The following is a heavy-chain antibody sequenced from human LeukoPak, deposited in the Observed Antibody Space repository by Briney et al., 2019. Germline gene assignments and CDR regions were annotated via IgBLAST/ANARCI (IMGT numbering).Heavy chain of an antibody. CDR3: ARARSGTVAAIGYYFDY. Sequence: SQTLSLTCAISGDSVSSNSAAWNWIRQSLSRGLEWLGRTYYRSKWYNDYAVSVKSRITISPDTSKNQFSLQLNSVTPEDTALYYCARARSGTVAAIGYYFDYWGQGTLVTVSS. J-gene: IGHJ4*02. CDR1: GDSVSSNSAA. D-gene: IGHD1-1*01. V-gene: IGHV6-1*01. CDR2: TYYRSKWYN.